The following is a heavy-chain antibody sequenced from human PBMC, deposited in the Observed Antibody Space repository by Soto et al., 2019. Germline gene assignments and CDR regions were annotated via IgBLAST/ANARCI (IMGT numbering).Heavy chain of an antibody. Sequence: SETLSLTCTVSGGSISSYYWSWIRQPPGKGLEWIGYIYYSGSTNYNPSLKSRVTISVDTSKNQFSLKLSSVTAADTAVYYCARPLSIFGVEYGDYGYMDVWGKGTTVTVSS. V-gene: IGHV4-59*08. J-gene: IGHJ6*03. CDR3: ARPLSIFGVEYGDYGYMDV. CDR1: GGSISSYY. D-gene: IGHD3-3*01. CDR2: IYYSGST.